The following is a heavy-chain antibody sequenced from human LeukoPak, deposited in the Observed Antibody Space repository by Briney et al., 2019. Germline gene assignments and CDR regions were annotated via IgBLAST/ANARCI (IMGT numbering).Heavy chain of an antibody. Sequence: ASVKVSCKASGYTFTGYYMHWVRQAPGQGLEWMGWINPNSGGTNYAQKFQGRVTITRDTPISTAYMELSRLRSDDTAVYYCARDSEDYDYVWGSYRNYNWFDPWGQGTLVTVSS. CDR1: GYTFTGYY. J-gene: IGHJ5*02. V-gene: IGHV1-2*02. CDR3: ARDSEDYDYVWGSYRNYNWFDP. D-gene: IGHD3-16*02. CDR2: INPNSGGT.